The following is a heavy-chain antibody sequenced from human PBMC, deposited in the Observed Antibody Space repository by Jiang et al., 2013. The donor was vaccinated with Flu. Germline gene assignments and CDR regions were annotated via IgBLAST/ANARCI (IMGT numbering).Heavy chain of an antibody. D-gene: IGHD3-16*01. CDR2: INHSGSS. J-gene: IGHJ6*03. Sequence: SLTCAVYGGSFSGYYWSWIRQPPGKGLEWIGKINHSGSSNYNPSLKSRVTISVDTSKNQFSLNLSSVTAADTAVYYCARLRGGYSNYYYYYYMDVWGKGTTVTVSS. V-gene: IGHV4-34*01. CDR3: ARLRGGYSNYYYYYYMDV. CDR1: GGSFSGYY.